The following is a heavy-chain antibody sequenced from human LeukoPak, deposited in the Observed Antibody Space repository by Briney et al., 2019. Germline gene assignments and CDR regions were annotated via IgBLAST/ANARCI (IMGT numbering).Heavy chain of an antibody. CDR2: INPNSGGT. CDR3: ARFPAGDGGSYYFDY. V-gene: IGHV1-2*02. CDR1: GYTFTGYY. J-gene: IGHJ4*02. Sequence: ASVKVSCKASGYTFTGYYMHWVRQAPGQGLEWMGWINPNSGGTYYAQKFQGRVTLTRDTSISTAYMELRRMRSDDTALYYCARFPAGDGGSYYFDYWGQGTLVTVSS. D-gene: IGHD3-16*01.